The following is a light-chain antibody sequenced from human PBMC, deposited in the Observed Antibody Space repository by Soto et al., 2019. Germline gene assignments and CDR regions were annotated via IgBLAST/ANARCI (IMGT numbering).Light chain of an antibody. CDR2: DVS. Sequence: QSVLTQPASVSGSPGQSISISCTGTSSDVGGFNYVSWYQQHPGKAPKFMIYDVSSRPSWASDRFSGSKSGNTASLTISGLQAEDAADSSCDSYTTSSTYVFGTGTKVTVL. CDR1: SSDVGGFNY. CDR3: DSYTTSSTYV. V-gene: IGLV2-14*03. J-gene: IGLJ1*01.